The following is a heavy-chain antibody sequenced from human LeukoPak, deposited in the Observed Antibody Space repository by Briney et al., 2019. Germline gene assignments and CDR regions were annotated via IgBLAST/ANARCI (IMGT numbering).Heavy chain of an antibody. J-gene: IGHJ6*02. CDR1: GFTFGKYW. V-gene: IGHV3-33*07. Sequence: PGGSLRLSCVASGFTFGKYWMSWVRQAPGKGLEWVAVIWYDGSNKYYADSVKGRFTISRDNSKNTLYLQMNSLRAEDTAVYYCARDPMVRGVIYYYYYYGMDVWGQGTTVTVSS. D-gene: IGHD3-10*01. CDR2: IWYDGSNK. CDR3: ARDPMVRGVIYYYYYYGMDV.